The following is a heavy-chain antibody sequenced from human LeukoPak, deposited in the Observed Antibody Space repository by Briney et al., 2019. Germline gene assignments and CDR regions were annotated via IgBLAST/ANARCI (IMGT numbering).Heavy chain of an antibody. J-gene: IGHJ6*03. V-gene: IGHV3-74*01. CDR1: GFTFSSYA. D-gene: IGHD3-3*01. Sequence: PGGSLRLSCAASGFTFSSYAMSWVRQAPGKGLVWVSRINSDGSSTSYADSVKGRCTISRDNAKNTLYLQMNSLRAEDTAVYYCARAGIFGMVNYYYYMDVWGKGTTVTVSS. CDR3: ARAGIFGMVNYYYYMDV. CDR2: INSDGSST.